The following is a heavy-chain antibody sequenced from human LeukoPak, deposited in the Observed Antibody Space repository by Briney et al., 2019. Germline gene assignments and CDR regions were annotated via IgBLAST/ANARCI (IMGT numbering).Heavy chain of an antibody. Sequence: GGSLRLSCAASGVTFSSYWMSWVRQAPGKGLEWVANIKQDGSEKYYVDSVKGRFTISRDNAKNSLYLQMNSLRAEDTAVYYCAREAPIVVVPAAGTYYGMDVWGQGTTVTVSS. CDR2: IKQDGSEK. D-gene: IGHD2-2*01. CDR1: GVTFSSYW. J-gene: IGHJ6*02. CDR3: AREAPIVVVPAAGTYYGMDV. V-gene: IGHV3-7*01.